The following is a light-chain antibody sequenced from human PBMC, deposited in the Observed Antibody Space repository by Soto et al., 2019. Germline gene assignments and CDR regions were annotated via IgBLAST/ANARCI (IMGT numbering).Light chain of an antibody. Sequence: EIVLTQSPGSLSLSPGDGATLSCRASQSVSTNYLAWFQQKPGQAPRLLIYGAHIRAIGIADRFRGSGSGKDFTLTISRLEPEDFAVYYCQQYHSLPRTFGQGTKVEIK. CDR2: GAH. V-gene: IGKV3-20*01. CDR1: QSVSTNY. CDR3: QQYHSLPRT. J-gene: IGKJ1*01.